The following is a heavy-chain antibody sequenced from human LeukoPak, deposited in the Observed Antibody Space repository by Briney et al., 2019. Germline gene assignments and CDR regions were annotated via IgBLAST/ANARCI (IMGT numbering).Heavy chain of an antibody. Sequence: GGSLRLSCAASGFTFSNYAMSWVRQAPGKGLEWVSALSGSGGMTYSADSVKGRFTISRDNSKNTLSLQMNSLSVEDTAVYYCARALSASWSWFDPWGQGTLVTVSS. CDR2: LSGSGGMT. D-gene: IGHD3-10*01. J-gene: IGHJ5*02. V-gene: IGHV3-23*01. CDR1: GFTFSNYA. CDR3: ARALSASWSWFDP.